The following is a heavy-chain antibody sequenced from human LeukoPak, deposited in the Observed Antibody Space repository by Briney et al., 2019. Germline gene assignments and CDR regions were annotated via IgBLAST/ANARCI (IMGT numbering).Heavy chain of an antibody. CDR3: AKSNYYDTSGSFDY. CDR2: ISGSGGST. J-gene: IGHJ4*02. Sequence: PGGSLRLSCAASGFTFSSYWMHWVRQAPGKGLEWVSTISGSGGSTYYADSVKGRFTISRDNSKNTLYLQMNSLRAEDTALYYCAKSNYYDTSGSFDYWGQGTLVTVSS. CDR1: GFTFSSYW. D-gene: IGHD3-22*01. V-gene: IGHV3-23*01.